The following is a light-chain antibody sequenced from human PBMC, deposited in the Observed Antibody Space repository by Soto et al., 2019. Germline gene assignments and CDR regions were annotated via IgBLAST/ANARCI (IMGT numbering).Light chain of an antibody. Sequence: EIVLTQSPGTLSLSPGERATLSCRASQSVSSSYLAWYQQKPGQAPRLLIYGASSRATGIPDRFSGSGSGTDFTLTISRLEPEDFAVYYCQQYGSSSLVKWTFGQGTKVEIK. J-gene: IGKJ1*01. V-gene: IGKV3-20*01. CDR3: QQYGSSSLVKWT. CDR2: GAS. CDR1: QSVSSSY.